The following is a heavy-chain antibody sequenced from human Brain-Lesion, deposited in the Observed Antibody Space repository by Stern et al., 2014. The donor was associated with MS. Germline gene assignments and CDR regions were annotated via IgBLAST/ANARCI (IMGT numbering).Heavy chain of an antibody. V-gene: IGHV4-30-4*01. J-gene: IGHJ4*02. CDR2: IHYSGGT. Sequence: QVQLVESGPGLVKPSQTLSLTCTVSGGSISSGDNYWSWIRQPPGKGPEWIGYIHYSGGTYFNPSLKSRATISADTPKNQSSLKLNSMTAADPAVYYCARVPDSGDAFFDYGGQGILVTVPS. CDR1: GGSISSGDNY. D-gene: IGHD4-17*01. CDR3: ARVPDSGDAFFDY.